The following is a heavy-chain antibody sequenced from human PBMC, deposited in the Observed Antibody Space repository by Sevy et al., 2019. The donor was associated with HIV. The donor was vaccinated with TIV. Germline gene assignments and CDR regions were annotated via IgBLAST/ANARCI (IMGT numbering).Heavy chain of an antibody. J-gene: IGHJ4*02. CDR2: ISAYNGNT. CDR3: ARAWTVFWSGYHQLDY. V-gene: IGHV1-18*01. CDR1: GYTFTSYG. Sequence: ASVKVSCKASGYTFTSYGISWVRQAPGQGLEWMGWISAYNGNTNYAQKLQGRVTMTTDTSTSTAYMELRSLRSDDTAVYYCARAWTVFWSGYHQLDYWGQGTLVTVSS. D-gene: IGHD3-3*01.